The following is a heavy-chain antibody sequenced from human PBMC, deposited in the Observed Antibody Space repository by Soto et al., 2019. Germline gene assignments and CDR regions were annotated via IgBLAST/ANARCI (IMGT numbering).Heavy chain of an antibody. CDR3: ARHRNSGSDLSFFDV. CDR2: IYPGDSDT. V-gene: IGHV5-51*01. D-gene: IGHD1-26*01. CDR1: GYSFTSHW. J-gene: IGHJ3*01. Sequence: GESLKISCKGSGYSFTSHWIGWVRQMPGKGLEWMGIIYPGDSDTRYSPSFQGQVTISVDKSINTAYLQWSSLKASDTAMYYCARHRNSGSDLSFFDVWGQGKMVTVSS.